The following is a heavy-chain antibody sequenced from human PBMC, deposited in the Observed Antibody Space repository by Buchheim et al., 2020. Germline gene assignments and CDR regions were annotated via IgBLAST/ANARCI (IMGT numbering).Heavy chain of an antibody. CDR1: GFTFSSYG. CDR2: IWYDGSNK. CDR3: ARDRLQYYYYYGMDV. D-gene: IGHD6-25*01. J-gene: IGHJ6*02. V-gene: IGHV3-33*01. Sequence: QVQLVESGGGVVQPGRSLRLSCAASGFTFSSYGMHWVRQAPGKGLEWVAVIWYDGSNKYYADSVKGRFTISRDNSKNTLYLQMNSLRAEDTTVYYCARDRLQYYYYYGMDVWGQGTT.